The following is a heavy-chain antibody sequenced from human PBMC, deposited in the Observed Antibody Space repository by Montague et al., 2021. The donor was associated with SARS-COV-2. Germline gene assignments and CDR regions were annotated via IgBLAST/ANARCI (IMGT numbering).Heavy chain of an antibody. CDR1: GGSISSGSYY. CDR2: IYTSGST. CDR3: AREGRTTDYDILTGYYYYYYMDV. J-gene: IGHJ6*03. Sequence: TLSLTCTVSGGSISSGSYYWSWIRQPAGKGLEWIGRIYTSGSTNYNPSLKSRVTISVDTSKNQFSLKLSSVTAADTAVYYCAREGRTTDYDILTGYYYYYYMDVWGKGTTDTVSS. V-gene: IGHV4-61*02. D-gene: IGHD3-9*01.